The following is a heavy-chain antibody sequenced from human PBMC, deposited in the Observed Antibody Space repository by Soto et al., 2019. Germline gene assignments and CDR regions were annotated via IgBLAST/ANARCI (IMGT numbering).Heavy chain of an antibody. CDR3: ARIPRYSYPTSDPLDN. CDR1: GGTFNTYT. Sequence: QVHLVQSGSEVKKPGSSVTVSCKASGGTFNTYTFSWVRQAPGQGLEWMGSILPIMGSVNYAYDFRGRLSITEDPSTTTAYMELTSLTSHDTAIYYCARIPRYSYPTSDPLDNWGQGTLVTVSS. D-gene: IGHD2-15*01. V-gene: IGHV1-69*01. J-gene: IGHJ4*02. CDR2: ILPIMGSV.